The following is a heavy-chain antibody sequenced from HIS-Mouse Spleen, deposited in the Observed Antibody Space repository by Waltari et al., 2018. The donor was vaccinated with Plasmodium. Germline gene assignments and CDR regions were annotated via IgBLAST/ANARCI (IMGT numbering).Heavy chain of an antibody. CDR1: GGSFRGYY. V-gene: IGHV4-34*01. CDR2: INHSGST. CDR3: ARLVVVASKDSY. J-gene: IGHJ4*02. D-gene: IGHD2-15*01. Sequence: QVQLQQWGAGLLKPSETLSLTCAVHGGSFRGYYWSWIRQPPGKGLEWIGEINHSGSTNYNPSLKSRVNISVDTSKNQFSLKLSSVTAADTAVYYCARLVVVASKDSYWGQGTLVTVSS.